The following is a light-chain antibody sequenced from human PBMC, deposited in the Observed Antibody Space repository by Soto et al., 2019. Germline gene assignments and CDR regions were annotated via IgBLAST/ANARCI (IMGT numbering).Light chain of an antibody. CDR3: QQYGSLPWT. J-gene: IGKJ1*01. Sequence: EIVLTQSPGTRSLSPGERATLSCRASQNVDSNYLAWYQQKPGQAPRIIIFGASGRATGIPDLFSGSGSGTEFTLTISRLEPEDFAVDYCQQYGSLPWTFGQGTKVDIK. CDR2: GAS. CDR1: QNVDSNY. V-gene: IGKV3-20*01.